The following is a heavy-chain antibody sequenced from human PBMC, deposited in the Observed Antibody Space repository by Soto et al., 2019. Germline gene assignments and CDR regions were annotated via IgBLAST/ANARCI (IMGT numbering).Heavy chain of an antibody. D-gene: IGHD2-2*01. CDR2: INPNSGGT. CDR3: ARWGVYCSSTSCYSGQGGLDEGEKTNYYYGMDV. V-gene: IGHV1-2*04. Sequence: QVQLVQSGAEVKKPGASVKVSCKASGYTFTGYYMHWVRQAPGQGLEWMGWINPNSGGTNYAQKFQGWVTMTRDTSISTADMELSRLRSDDTAVYYCARWGVYCSSTSCYSGQGGLDEGEKTNYYYGMDVWGQGTTVTVSS. J-gene: IGHJ6*02. CDR1: GYTFTGYY.